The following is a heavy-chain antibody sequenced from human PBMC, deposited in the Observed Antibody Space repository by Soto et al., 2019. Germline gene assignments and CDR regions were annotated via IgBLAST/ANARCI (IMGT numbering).Heavy chain of an antibody. CDR1: GGSISVYY. CDR2: IYASGSP. D-gene: IGHD1-26*01. V-gene: IGHV4-59*01. Sequence: ETLSLTCTISGGSISVYYWSWVRQPPGHELEWIGYIYASGSPYYNPSLRSRVTISADTSKNQISLKLTSPTAADTAVYYCAGGVGSSPPRYWGRGTLVTVSS. J-gene: IGHJ4*02. CDR3: AGGVGSSPPRY.